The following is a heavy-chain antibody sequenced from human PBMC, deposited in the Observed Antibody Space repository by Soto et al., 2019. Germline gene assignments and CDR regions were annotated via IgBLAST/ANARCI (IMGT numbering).Heavy chain of an antibody. CDR3: ARDPGYCSSTSCWAGDY. Sequence: EVQLVESGGGLVQPGGSLRLSCAASGFTFSSYWMSWVRQAPGKGLEWVANIKQDGSEKYYVDSVKGRFTISRDNAKNSLYLQMNSLRAEDTAVYYCARDPGYCSSTSCWAGDYWGKGTLVTVSS. CDR2: IKQDGSEK. V-gene: IGHV3-7*01. CDR1: GFTFSSYW. D-gene: IGHD2-2*01. J-gene: IGHJ4*02.